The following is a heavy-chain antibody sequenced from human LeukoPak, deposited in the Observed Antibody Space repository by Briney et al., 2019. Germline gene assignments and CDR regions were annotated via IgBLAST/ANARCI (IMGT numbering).Heavy chain of an antibody. Sequence: SETLSLTCSVSGGPINSHYWSWIRQPPEKRLEWIGYIFNGGSTEYNPSFRSRVTISVDTSRDQFFLRLSSVTAADTAIYYCAXRXADTTWYGVFDYWSQGTLVTVSS. V-gene: IGHV4-59*11. CDR3: AXRXADTTWYGVFDY. D-gene: IGHD3-10*01. CDR2: IFNGGST. CDR1: GGPINSHY. J-gene: IGHJ4*02.